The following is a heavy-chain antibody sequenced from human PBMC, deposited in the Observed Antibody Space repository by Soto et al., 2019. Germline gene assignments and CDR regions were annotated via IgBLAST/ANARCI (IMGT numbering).Heavy chain of an antibody. Sequence: ASVKVSCKASGYTFTSYDINWVRQATGQGFEWMGWMNPNSGNTGYAQKFQGRVTMTRNTSISTAYMELSSLRSEDTAVYYCSRGGRSDIVVVPAAKEYAFDIWGQGTMVTVSS. J-gene: IGHJ3*02. D-gene: IGHD2-2*01. CDR3: SRGGRSDIVVVPAAKEYAFDI. CDR1: GYTFTSYD. CDR2: MNPNSGNT. V-gene: IGHV1-8*02.